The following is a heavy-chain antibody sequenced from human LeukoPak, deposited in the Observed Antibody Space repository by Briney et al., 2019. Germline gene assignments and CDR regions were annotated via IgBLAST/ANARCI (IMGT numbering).Heavy chain of an antibody. D-gene: IGHD6-13*01. CDR2: INHSGST. J-gene: IGHJ4*02. V-gene: IGHV4-34*01. Sequence: SETLSLTCAVYGGSFSGYYWSWIRQPPGKGLEWIGEINHSGSTNYNPPLKSRVTISVDTSKNQFSLKLSSVTAADTAVYYCARGQQLVRHWGQGTLVTVSS. CDR1: GGSFSGYY. CDR3: ARGQQLVRH.